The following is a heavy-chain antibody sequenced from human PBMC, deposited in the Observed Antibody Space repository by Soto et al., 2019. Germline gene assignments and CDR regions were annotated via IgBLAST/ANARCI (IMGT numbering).Heavy chain of an antibody. CDR3: ARDPPDDSSGYFSLDY. Sequence: GSLRXSCVASGFPFDSYGIHWVRRAPGKGLEWVATIGFAGNNKYYADSVKGRFTISRDNSKNTLYLQMNSLRAEDTAVYYCARDPPDDSSGYFSLDYWGQGTLVTVSS. CDR1: GFPFDSYG. CDR2: IGFAGNNK. V-gene: IGHV3-33*01. D-gene: IGHD3-22*01. J-gene: IGHJ4*02.